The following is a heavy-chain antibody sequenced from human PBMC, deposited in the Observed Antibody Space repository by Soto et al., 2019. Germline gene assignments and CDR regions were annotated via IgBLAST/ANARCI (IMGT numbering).Heavy chain of an antibody. D-gene: IGHD6-19*01. CDR1: GFTFSDYA. V-gene: IGHV3-30*18. CDR2: VSHDGRNT. J-gene: IGHJ4*02. Sequence: VQLVESGGGVVQPGRSLRLSCAASGFTFSDYAMHWVRQAPGEGLEWVAVVSHDGRNTHYAYSVKGRFTISRDSSKNTVSLEMTSLRAEDTAVYYCAKGGRQWLVTSDFNYWGQGALVTVSS. CDR3: AKGGRQWLVTSDFNY.